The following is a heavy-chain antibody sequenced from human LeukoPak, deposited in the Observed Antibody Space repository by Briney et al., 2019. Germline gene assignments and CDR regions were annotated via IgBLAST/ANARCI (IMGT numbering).Heavy chain of an antibody. D-gene: IGHD6-13*01. J-gene: IGHJ4*02. CDR1: GFTFSSYG. V-gene: IGHV3-30*18. CDR3: AKGSGSSWYGTRYFDY. Sequence: PGGSLRLSCAASGFTFSSYGMHWVRQAPGKGLEWVAVISYDGSNNYYADSVKGRFTISRDNSKNTLYLQMNSLRAEDTAVYYCAKGSGSSWYGTRYFDYWGQGTLVTVSS. CDR2: ISYDGSNN.